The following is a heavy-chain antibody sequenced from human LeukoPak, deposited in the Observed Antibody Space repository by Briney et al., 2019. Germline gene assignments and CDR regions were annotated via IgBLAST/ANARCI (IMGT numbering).Heavy chain of an antibody. D-gene: IGHD6-19*01. CDR1: GYSISSGYY. J-gene: IGHJ4*02. CDR2: ISGSGGST. CDR3: AKDLQWLVRNYFDY. V-gene: IGHV3-23*01. Sequence: PSETLSLTCAVSGYSISSGYYWGWVRQAPGKGLEWVSAISGSGGSTYYADSVKGRFTISRDNSKNTLYLQMNSLRAEDTAVYYCAKDLQWLVRNYFDYWGQGTLVTVSS.